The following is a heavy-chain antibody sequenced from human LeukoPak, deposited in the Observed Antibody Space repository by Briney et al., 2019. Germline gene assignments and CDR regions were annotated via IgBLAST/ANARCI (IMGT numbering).Heavy chain of an antibody. CDR3: ARGGGSGWYVDY. CDR2: INHSGST. CDR1: GGSFSGYY. V-gene: IGHV4-34*01. J-gene: IGHJ4*02. D-gene: IGHD6-19*01. Sequence: SETLSLTCAVYGGSFSGYYWSWIRQPPGEGLEWIGEINHSGSTNYNPSLKSRVTISVDTSKNQFSLKLSSVTAADTAVYYCARGGGSGWYVDYWGQGTLVTVSS.